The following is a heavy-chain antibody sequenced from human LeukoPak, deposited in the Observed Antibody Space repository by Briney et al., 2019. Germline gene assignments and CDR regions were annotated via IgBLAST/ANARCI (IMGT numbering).Heavy chain of an antibody. D-gene: IGHD1-7*01. Sequence: QAGGSLRLSCAASGFTFSSYWMHWVRQAPGKGLVWVSRIKTDGSTTSYADSVKDRFTISRDNAKNTMYLQMNSLRAEDTAVYYCARVGVGNCHYDSWGQGTLVTVSS. CDR2: IKTDGSTT. V-gene: IGHV3-74*01. J-gene: IGHJ4*02. CDR1: GFTFSSYW. CDR3: ARVGVGNCHYDS.